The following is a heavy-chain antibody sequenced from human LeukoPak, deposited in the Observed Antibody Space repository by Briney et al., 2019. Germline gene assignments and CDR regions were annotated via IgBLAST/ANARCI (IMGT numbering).Heavy chain of an antibody. V-gene: IGHV1-69*05. J-gene: IGHJ4*02. CDR3: AREGYSGYFDY. CDR1: GGTFSSYA. D-gene: IGHD5-12*01. CDR2: IISIFGTA. Sequence: SVRVSCKASGGTFSSYAISWVRQAPGQGLEWMGGIISIFGTANDAQKFQGRVTITTDESTRTADMELSSLRSEETAVYYCAREGYSGYFDYWGQGTLVTVSS.